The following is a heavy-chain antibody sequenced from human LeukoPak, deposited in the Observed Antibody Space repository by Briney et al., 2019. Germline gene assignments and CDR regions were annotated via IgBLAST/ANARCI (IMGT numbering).Heavy chain of an antibody. J-gene: IGHJ4*02. CDR2: ISGGGGTI. CDR1: GFTFSAYS. V-gene: IGHV3-48*01. CDR3: ARNQEIDYYDSSGFYWGVEY. D-gene: IGHD3-22*01. Sequence: PGGSLRLSCAVSGFTFSAYSMNWVRQAPGKGLEWVAYISGGGGTIYYADSVKGRFTISRDNAKNSLYLQMDSLRAEDTAVYYCARNQEIDYYDSSGFYWGVEYWGQGTLVTVSS.